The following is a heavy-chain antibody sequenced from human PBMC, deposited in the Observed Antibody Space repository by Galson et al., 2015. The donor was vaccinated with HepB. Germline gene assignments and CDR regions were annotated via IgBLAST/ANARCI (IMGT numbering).Heavy chain of an antibody. V-gene: IGHV1-69*13. J-gene: IGHJ3*02. D-gene: IGHD3-3*01. Sequence: SVKVSCKASGGTFSSYAISWVRQAPGQGLEWMGGIIPIFGTANYAQKFQGRVTITADESTSTAYMELSSLRSEDTAVYYCARAPEFRPEILEWFPRGAFDIWGQGTMVTVSS. CDR1: GGTFSSYA. CDR2: IIPIFGTA. CDR3: ARAPEFRPEILEWFPRGAFDI.